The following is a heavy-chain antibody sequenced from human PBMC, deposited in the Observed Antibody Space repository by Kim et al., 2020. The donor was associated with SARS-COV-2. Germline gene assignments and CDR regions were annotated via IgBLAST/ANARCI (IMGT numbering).Heavy chain of an antibody. J-gene: IGHJ4*02. V-gene: IGHV3-74*01. CDR3: ARAGELEPDDY. Sequence: GGSLRLSCAASGFTFSSYWMHWVRQAPGKGLVWVSRINSDGSSTSYADSVKGRFTISRDNAKNTLYLQMNSLRAEDTAVYYCARAGELEPDDYWGQGTLVTVSS. D-gene: IGHD1-1*01. CDR2: INSDGSST. CDR1: GFTFSSYW.